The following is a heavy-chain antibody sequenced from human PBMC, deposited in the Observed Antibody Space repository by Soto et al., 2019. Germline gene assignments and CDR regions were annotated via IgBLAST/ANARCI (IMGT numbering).Heavy chain of an antibody. CDR3: ARYHFDYYYYDSSGPSPFDY. CDR2: IYPGDSDT. D-gene: IGHD3-22*01. Sequence: GDSLKISCKGSGYSFTSYWIGWVRQMPGKGLEWMGIIYPGDSDTRYSPSFQGQVTISADKSISTAYLQWSSLKASDTAMYYCARYHFDYYYYDSSGPSPFDYWGQGTLVTVPS. CDR1: GYSFTSYW. J-gene: IGHJ4*02. V-gene: IGHV5-51*01.